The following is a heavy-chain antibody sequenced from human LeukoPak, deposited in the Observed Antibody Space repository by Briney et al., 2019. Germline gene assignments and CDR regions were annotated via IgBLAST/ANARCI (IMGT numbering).Heavy chain of an antibody. J-gene: IGHJ4*02. V-gene: IGHV3-11*04. CDR1: GFTFSDYY. CDR3: ARDMRKSGSSWYSLFDY. D-gene: IGHD6-13*01. Sequence: GGSLRLSCAASGFTFSDYYMNWVRQAPGKGLEWVSYISSSGSTIYYADSVKGRFTISRDNAKNSLYLQMNSLRAEDTAVYYCARDMRKSGSSWYSLFDYWGQGTLVTVSS. CDR2: ISSSGSTI.